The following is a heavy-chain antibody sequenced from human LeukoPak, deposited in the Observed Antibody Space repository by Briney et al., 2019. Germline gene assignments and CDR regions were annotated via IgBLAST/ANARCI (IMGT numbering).Heavy chain of an antibody. Sequence: ASVKVSCKASGYTFTSYDINWVRQATGRGLEWMGWMNPNSGNTGYAQKFQGRVTITRNTSISTAYMGLSSLRSEDTAVYYCAREYYDFWSGYYTTNWFDPWGQGTLVTVSS. CDR2: MNPNSGNT. D-gene: IGHD3-3*01. CDR1: GYTFTSYD. CDR3: AREYYDFWSGYYTTNWFDP. J-gene: IGHJ5*02. V-gene: IGHV1-8*03.